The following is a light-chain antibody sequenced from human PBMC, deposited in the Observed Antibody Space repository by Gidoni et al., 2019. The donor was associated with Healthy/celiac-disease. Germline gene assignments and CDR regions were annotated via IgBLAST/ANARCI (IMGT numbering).Light chain of an antibody. V-gene: IGLV1-40*01. CDR3: QSYDSSLSGYV. Sequence: SVLTQTPSVSGAPGQAVTISCTGSSSNIGAGYDVHWYQQLPGTAPKLLIYGNSNRPSGFPDRFSGSKSGTSASLAITGLQAEDEADYYCQSYDSSLSGYVFGTGTKVTVL. CDR2: GNS. CDR1: SSNIGAGYD. J-gene: IGLJ1*01.